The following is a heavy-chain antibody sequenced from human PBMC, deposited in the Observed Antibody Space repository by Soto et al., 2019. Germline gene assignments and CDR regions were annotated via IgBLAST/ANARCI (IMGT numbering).Heavy chain of an antibody. D-gene: IGHD2-15*01. CDR2: INHSGST. CDR3: AGAAHRYCNGGSSYAGRDY. J-gene: IGHJ4*02. V-gene: IGHV4-34*01. Sequence: QVQLQQWGAGLLKPSETLSLTYAVYGGSFSGYYWSWIRQPPGKGLEGMGEINHSGSTNYNPSLNRRVTQSVDASKSQFALNMSTVTGAGRTVYYCAGAAHRYCNGGSSYAGRDYWGQGTLVTVSS. CDR1: GGSFSGYY.